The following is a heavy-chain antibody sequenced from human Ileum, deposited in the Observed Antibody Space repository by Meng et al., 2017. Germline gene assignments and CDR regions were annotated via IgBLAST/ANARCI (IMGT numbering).Heavy chain of an antibody. D-gene: IGHD3-10*01. CDR3: ARIPSSGSYSPDY. CDR2: CRKKVNSYTT. CDR1: GVTFSDHY. J-gene: IGHJ4*02. V-gene: IGHV3-72*01. Sequence: EVQLVESGGGVGQPGGSLRLSGATSGVTFSDHYMDWVRQAPGKGLEWVGRCRKKVNSYTTEYAASVKGRFTISRDDSASSLYLQMNSVKTEDTAVYYCARIPSSGSYSPDYWGQGTLVTVSS.